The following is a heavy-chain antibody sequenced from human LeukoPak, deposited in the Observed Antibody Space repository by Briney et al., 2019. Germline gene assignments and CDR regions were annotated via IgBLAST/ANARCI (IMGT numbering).Heavy chain of an antibody. CDR3: TKGGTVGFDS. V-gene: IGHV3-74*01. J-gene: IGHJ4*02. CDR1: GFTFNTYW. D-gene: IGHD1-1*01. CDR2: INSDGSRT. Sequence: GGSLRLSCAASGFTFNTYWMHWVRQSPGKGLVWVSRINSDGSRTTYADSVKGRFTISRDNAKNTVYLQMNSLRDEDTAVYYCTKGGTVGFDSWGQGTVVTVSS.